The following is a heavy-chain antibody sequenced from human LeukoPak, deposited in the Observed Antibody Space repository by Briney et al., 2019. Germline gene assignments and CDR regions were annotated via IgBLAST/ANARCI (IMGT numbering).Heavy chain of an antibody. V-gene: IGHV1-2*02. CDR1: GYTFTDYY. CDR3: AMGITGTTGFDP. D-gene: IGHD1-20*01. CDR2: INPNGGAT. Sequence: ASVKVSCKASGYTFTDYYIHWVRQAPGQGLEWMGWINPNGGATNYAQKFQDRVTMTRDTSISTAYMELSSLRSEDTAVYYCAMGITGTTGFDPWGQGTLVTVSS. J-gene: IGHJ5*02.